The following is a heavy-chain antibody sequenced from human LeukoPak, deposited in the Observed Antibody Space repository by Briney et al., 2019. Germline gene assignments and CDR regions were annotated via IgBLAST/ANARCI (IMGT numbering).Heavy chain of an antibody. V-gene: IGHV3-21*01. D-gene: IGHD3-22*01. Sequence: GGSLRLSCAASGFTFSSYSMNWVRQAPGKGLEWVSSISSSSSYIYYADSVKGRFTISRDNAKNSLYLQMNSLRAEDTAVYYCASGNYYDSRGYSVDSWGQGTLVTVSS. J-gene: IGHJ4*02. CDR3: ASGNYYDSRGYSVDS. CDR2: ISSSSSYI. CDR1: GFTFSSYS.